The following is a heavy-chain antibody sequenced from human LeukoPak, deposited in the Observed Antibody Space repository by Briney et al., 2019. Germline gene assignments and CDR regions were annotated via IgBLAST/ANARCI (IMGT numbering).Heavy chain of an antibody. D-gene: IGHD3-22*01. CDR2: ISSSSSYI. CDR3: AKRGVVIRVILVGFHKEAYYFDS. V-gene: IGHV3-21*04. J-gene: IGHJ4*02. CDR1: GFTFSSYS. Sequence: GGSLRLSCAASGFTFSSYSMNWVRQAPGKGLEWVSSISSSSSYIYYADSVKGRFTISRDNRKNTLYLQLNSLRAEDTAVYFCAKRGVVIRVILVGFHKEAYYFDSWGQGALVTVSS.